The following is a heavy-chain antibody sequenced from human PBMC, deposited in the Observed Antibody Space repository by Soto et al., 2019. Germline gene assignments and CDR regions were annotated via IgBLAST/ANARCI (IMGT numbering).Heavy chain of an antibody. CDR3: ARGHAYSHGYSYYFDY. CDR1: GFTVSSNF. J-gene: IGHJ4*02. V-gene: IGHV3-53*01. D-gene: IGHD5-18*01. CDR2: LYSAGNT. Sequence: VGSLRLSCAASGFTVSSNFMSWVRQAPGKGLEWVSSLYSAGNTFYGDSVKGRFTVSRDNSKNTVYLQMDSLGAEDTAMYFCARGHAYSHGYSYYFDYWGQGALVTVSS.